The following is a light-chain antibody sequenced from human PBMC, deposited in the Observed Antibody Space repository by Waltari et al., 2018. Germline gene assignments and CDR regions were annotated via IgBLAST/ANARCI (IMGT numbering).Light chain of an antibody. CDR2: QDN. V-gene: IGLV3-1*01. CDR3: QAWDSSSTVV. J-gene: IGLJ2*01. CDR1: KLGDKD. Sequence: SYELTQPPSVSVSPGQTASIPCSGEKLGDKDPFWYQQKPGQSPVLVIYQDNKRPSGIPERFSGSNSGNTATLTISGTQAMDEADYYCQAWDSSSTVVFGGGTKLTVL.